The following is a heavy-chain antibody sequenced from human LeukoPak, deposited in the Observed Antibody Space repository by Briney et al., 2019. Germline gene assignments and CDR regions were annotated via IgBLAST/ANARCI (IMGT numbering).Heavy chain of an antibody. CDR3: AKDDVAAAFDY. CDR1: GFTFNSYT. Sequence: GGSLRLSCAASGFTFNSYTMSWVRQAPGKGLEWVSAISDSGYSTYYADSVKGRFTISRDRSKNTVYLQMNGLRADDTAVYYCAKDDVAAAFDYWGQGTLVTVSS. D-gene: IGHD6-13*01. V-gene: IGHV3-23*01. CDR2: ISDSGYST. J-gene: IGHJ4*02.